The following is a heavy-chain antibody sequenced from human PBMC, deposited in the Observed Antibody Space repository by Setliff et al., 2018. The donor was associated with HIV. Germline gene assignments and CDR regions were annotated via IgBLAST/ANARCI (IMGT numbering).Heavy chain of an antibody. Sequence: GGSLRLSCAASGLTFSSYWMSWVRQAPGKGLEWMANIKEDGSEKYYVDSVKGRFTISRDNTKNSLYLQLNSLRAEDTAVYYCARDNGRYFDRGWFDPWGQEALGTVSS. J-gene: IGHJ5*02. V-gene: IGHV3-7*01. CDR3: ARDNGRYFDRGWFDP. CDR2: IKEDGSEK. D-gene: IGHD3-9*01. CDR1: GLTFSSYW.